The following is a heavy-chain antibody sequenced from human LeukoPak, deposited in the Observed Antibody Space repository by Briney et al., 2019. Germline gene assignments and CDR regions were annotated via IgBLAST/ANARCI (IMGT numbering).Heavy chain of an antibody. Sequence: GASVKVSCKASGYTFSDYYVHWVRQAPGQGLEWMGWINPNSGVTDYAQKFQGRITMTRDTPISTAYMELNRLTSDDTAVYYCARDTGFPFFDFWGHGALVTVSS. CDR1: GYTFSDYY. CDR2: INPNSGVT. CDR3: ARDTGFPFFDF. V-gene: IGHV1-2*02. J-gene: IGHJ4*01.